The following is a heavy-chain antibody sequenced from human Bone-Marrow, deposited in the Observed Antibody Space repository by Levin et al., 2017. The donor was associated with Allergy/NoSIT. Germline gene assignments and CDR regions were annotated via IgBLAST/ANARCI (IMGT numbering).Heavy chain of an antibody. J-gene: IGHJ4*02. CDR2: ISNGGSGT. D-gene: IGHD4-23*01. Sequence: QAGGSLRLSCVASGFNFDVYAMNWVRQAPGKGLEWVSAISNGGSGTSYSDSVKGRFTISRDNSKNTLYLQMNSLRGEDTAVYYCVKDSGSLSYGGNLAPDYWGQGTLVTVSS. CDR1: GFNFDVYA. CDR3: VKDSGSLSYGGNLAPDY. V-gene: IGHV3-23*01.